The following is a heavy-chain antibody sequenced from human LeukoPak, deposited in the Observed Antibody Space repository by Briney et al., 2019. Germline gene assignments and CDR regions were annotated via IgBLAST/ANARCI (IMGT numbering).Heavy chain of an antibody. D-gene: IGHD3-10*01. CDR1: GFTFDDYA. Sequence: GGSLRLSCAASGFTFDDYAMHWVRQAPGKGLEWVSGISWSSNSIGYADSVKGRFTISRDNAKNSLYLQMNSLRAEDTAVYYCARDELGYYYGSGSQNWFDPWGQGTLVTVSS. CDR2: ISWSSNSI. V-gene: IGHV3-9*01. CDR3: ARDELGYYYGSGSQNWFDP. J-gene: IGHJ5*02.